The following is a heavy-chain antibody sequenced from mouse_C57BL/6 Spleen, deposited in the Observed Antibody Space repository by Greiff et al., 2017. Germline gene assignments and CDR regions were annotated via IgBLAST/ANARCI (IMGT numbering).Heavy chain of an antibody. CDR2: INPSNGGT. CDR3: ATLYYDYDGGFAY. Sequence: VQLQQPGTELVKPGASVKLSCKASGYTFTSYWMHWVKPRPGQGLEWIGNINPSNGGTNYNEKFKSKATLTVDQSSSTAYMQLSSLTSEDSAVYYCATLYYDYDGGFAYWGQGTLVTVSA. V-gene: IGHV1-53*01. D-gene: IGHD2-4*01. CDR1: GYTFTSYW. J-gene: IGHJ3*01.